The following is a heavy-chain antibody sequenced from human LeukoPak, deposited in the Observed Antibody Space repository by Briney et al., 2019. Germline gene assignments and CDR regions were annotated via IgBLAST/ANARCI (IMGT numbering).Heavy chain of an antibody. CDR2: IIPIFGTA. CDR1: GGTFSSYA. CDR3: ARGKLGLRYFDWLGAPPPNWFDP. V-gene: IGHV1-69*06. J-gene: IGHJ5*02. D-gene: IGHD3-9*01. Sequence: ASVKVSCKASGGTFSSYAISWVRQAPGQGLEWMGGIIPIFGTANYAQKFQGRVTITADKSTSTAYMELSSLRSEDTAVYYCARGKLGLRYFDWLGAPPPNWFDPWGQGTLVTVSS.